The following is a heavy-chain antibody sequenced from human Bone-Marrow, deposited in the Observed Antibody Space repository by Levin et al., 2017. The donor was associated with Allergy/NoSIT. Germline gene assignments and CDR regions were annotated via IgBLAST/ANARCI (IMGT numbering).Heavy chain of an antibody. Sequence: GESLKISCAASGFTFSSYAMHWVRQAPGKGPEWVSAISDSGGRTHYADSVKGRFTIARDNSMNTLYLQMNSLRAEDTAVYYCAKKGYGSGAADAFDIWGQGTLVTVSS. CDR3: AKKGYGSGAADAFDI. J-gene: IGHJ3*02. V-gene: IGHV3-23*01. CDR2: ISDSGGRT. D-gene: IGHD6-19*01. CDR1: GFTFSSYA.